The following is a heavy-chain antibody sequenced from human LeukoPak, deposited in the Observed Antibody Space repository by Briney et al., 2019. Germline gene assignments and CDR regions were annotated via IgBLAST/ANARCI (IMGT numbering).Heavy chain of an antibody. CDR2: INPSGGST. J-gene: IGHJ4*02. D-gene: IGHD3-9*01. Sequence: ASVKVSCKASGYTFTSYYMHWVRQAPGQGLEWMGIINPSGGSTGYAQKFQGRVTMTRDTSTSTVYMELSSLRSEDTAVYYCARDEVLGLDLDYWGQGTLVTVSS. CDR1: GYTFTSYY. V-gene: IGHV1-46*01. CDR3: ARDEVLGLDLDY.